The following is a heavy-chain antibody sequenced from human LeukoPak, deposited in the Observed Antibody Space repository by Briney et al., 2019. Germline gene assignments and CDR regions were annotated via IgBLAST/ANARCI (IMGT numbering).Heavy chain of an antibody. D-gene: IGHD3-9*01. Sequence: QPGGSLRLSCAASGFTVSSNFMSWVRQAPGKGLEWVSVIYSGGSTSYADSVKGRFTISRDNSKNTLYLQMNSLRVEDTAVYYCALGLVTDYWGQGTLVTVSS. CDR2: IYSGGST. CDR1: GFTVSSNF. V-gene: IGHV3-66*01. CDR3: ALGLVTDY. J-gene: IGHJ4*02.